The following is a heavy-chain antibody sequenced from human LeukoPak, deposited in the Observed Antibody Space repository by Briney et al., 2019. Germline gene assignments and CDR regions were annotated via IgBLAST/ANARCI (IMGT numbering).Heavy chain of an antibody. J-gene: IGHJ6*03. CDR2: ISSSSSYI. CDR3: ARDREYGGNPGEDYYYYYMDV. CDR1: GFTFSSYS. D-gene: IGHD4-23*01. Sequence: GGSLRLSCAASGFTFSSYSMNWVRQAQGKGLEWVSSISSSSSYIYYADSVKGRFTISRDNAKNSLYLQMNSLRAEDTAVYYCARDREYGGNPGEDYYYYYMDVWGKGTTVTVSS. V-gene: IGHV3-21*04.